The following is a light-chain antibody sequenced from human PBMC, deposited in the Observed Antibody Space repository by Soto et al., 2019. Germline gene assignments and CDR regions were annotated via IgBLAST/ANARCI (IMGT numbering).Light chain of an antibody. Sequence: DIQMTQSPSSLSASVGDRVSISCRAGQTIVSYLNWYQQKPGKAPKLLIYAASSLQSGVPSRFSGSGSGTDFTLTISSLQPEDFATYYCQESYRTPWTFGQGTKVEIK. V-gene: IGKV1-39*01. CDR3: QESYRTPWT. CDR1: QTIVSY. J-gene: IGKJ1*01. CDR2: AAS.